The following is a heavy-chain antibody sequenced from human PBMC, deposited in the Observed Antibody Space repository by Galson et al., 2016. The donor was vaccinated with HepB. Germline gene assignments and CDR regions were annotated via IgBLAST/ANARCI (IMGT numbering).Heavy chain of an antibody. D-gene: IGHD5/OR15-5a*01. V-gene: IGHV3-53*01. CDR1: GFSVSSHY. J-gene: IGHJ3*01. CDR2: IYTGDKT. Sequence: SLRLSCAASGFSVSSHYMTWVRQAPGRGLEWISVIYTGDKTIYADSVEGRFTFSRDTSKNTLYLQMNSLSAEDTAVYFCARGGSGYTSVYNDALDLWGQGTMVTVS. CDR3: ARGGSGYTSVYNDALDL.